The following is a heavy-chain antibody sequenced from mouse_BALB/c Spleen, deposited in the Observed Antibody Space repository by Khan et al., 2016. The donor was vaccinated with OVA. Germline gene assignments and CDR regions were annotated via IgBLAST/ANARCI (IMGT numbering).Heavy chain of an antibody. CDR1: GYTFTSYW. Sequence: QVQLQQPGAELVRPGASVKLSCKASGYTFTSYWMNWVRQRPGQGLEWVGKINPSDSESHYNQMFKDKATLTVDKSSGTAYMQLSSLTYEDSAVYYCTRREKYGYDPSWFAYWGQGTLVTVSA. D-gene: IGHD2-2*01. V-gene: IGHV1-61*01. CDR3: TRREKYGYDPSWFAY. J-gene: IGHJ3*01. CDR2: INPSDSES.